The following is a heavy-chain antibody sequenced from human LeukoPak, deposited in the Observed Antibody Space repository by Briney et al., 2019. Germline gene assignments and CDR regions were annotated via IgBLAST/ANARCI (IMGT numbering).Heavy chain of an antibody. V-gene: IGHV1-46*01. J-gene: IGHJ6*02. Sequence: ASVKVSCKASGYTFTSYYMHWVRQAPGQGLEWMGIINPSGGSTSYAQKFQGRVTMTRDTSTSTVYMGLSSLRSEDTAVYYCATPQYYDFRDYYYYYGMDVWGQGTTVTVSS. CDR1: GYTFTSYY. D-gene: IGHD3-3*01. CDR2: INPSGGST. CDR3: ATPQYYDFRDYYYYYGMDV.